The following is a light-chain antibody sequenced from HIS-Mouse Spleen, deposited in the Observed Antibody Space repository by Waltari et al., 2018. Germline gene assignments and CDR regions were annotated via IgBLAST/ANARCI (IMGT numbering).Light chain of an antibody. CDR1: SSDVGSYNL. CDR3: CSYAGSSTWV. J-gene: IGLJ3*02. Sequence: QSALTQPASVSGSPGQSITISCTGTSSDVGSYNLVSWYQQHPGKAPKLMIYEGSTRPSGVSNRCSGSKSGNTASLTISGRQAEDEADYYCCSYAGSSTWVFGGGTKLTVL. CDR2: EGS. V-gene: IGLV2-23*01.